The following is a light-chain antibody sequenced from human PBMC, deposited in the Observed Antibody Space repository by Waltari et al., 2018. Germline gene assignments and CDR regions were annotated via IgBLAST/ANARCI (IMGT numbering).Light chain of an antibody. V-gene: IGKV3D-15*01. Sequence: EIVMTQSPVTMSVSPGEGVTLSCTASESVGTDVAWYRHKPGQPPRLPNYYANARATGVPARIRGRGSWADFPLTISSLEPEDFAFYYCQQSRQWPRRTFGQGTKLEI. CDR1: ESVGTD. CDR2: YAN. CDR3: QQSRQWPRRT. J-gene: IGKJ2*01.